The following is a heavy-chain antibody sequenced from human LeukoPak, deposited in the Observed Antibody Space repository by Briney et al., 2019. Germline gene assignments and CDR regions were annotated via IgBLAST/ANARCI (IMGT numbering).Heavy chain of an antibody. J-gene: IGHJ5*02. CDR1: GYTFTGYY. Sequence: ASVKVSCKSSGYTFTGYYMHWVRQAPGQGLEWMGWINPNSGGTNYAQRFQGRVTMTRDTSISTAYMELSRLRSDDTAVYYCGREYYDSSGSWLDPWGQGTLVTASS. D-gene: IGHD3-22*01. CDR2: INPNSGGT. CDR3: GREYYDSSGSWLDP. V-gene: IGHV1-2*02.